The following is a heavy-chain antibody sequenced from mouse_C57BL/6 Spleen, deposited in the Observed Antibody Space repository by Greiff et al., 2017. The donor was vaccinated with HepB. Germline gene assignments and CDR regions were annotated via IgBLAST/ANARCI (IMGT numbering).Heavy chain of an antibody. Sequence: VQLQQSGPELVKPGASVKISCKASGYAFSSSWMNWVKQRPGKGLEWIGRIYPGDGDTNYNGKFKGKATLTADKSSSTAYMQLSSLTSEDSAVYFCARREGYYGSSYMYFDVWGTGTTVTVSS. CDR1: GYAFSSSW. J-gene: IGHJ1*03. CDR3: ARREGYYGSSYMYFDV. D-gene: IGHD1-1*01. CDR2: IYPGDGDT. V-gene: IGHV1-82*01.